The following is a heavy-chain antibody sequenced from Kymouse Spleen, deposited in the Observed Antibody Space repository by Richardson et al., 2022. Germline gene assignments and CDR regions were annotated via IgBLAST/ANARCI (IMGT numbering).Heavy chain of an antibody. V-gene: IGHV4-61*01. CDR2: IYYSGST. CDR3: ARDRLLWFGELSDYYYYGMDV. J-gene: IGHJ6*02. Sequence: QVQLQESGPGLVKPSETLSLTCTVSGGSVSSGSYYWSWIRQPPGKGLEWIGYIYYSGSTNYNPSLKSRVTISVDTSKNQFSLKLSSVTAADTAVYYCARDRLLWFGELSDYYYYGMDVWGQGTTVTVSS. CDR1: GGSVSSGSYY. D-gene: IGHD3-10*01.